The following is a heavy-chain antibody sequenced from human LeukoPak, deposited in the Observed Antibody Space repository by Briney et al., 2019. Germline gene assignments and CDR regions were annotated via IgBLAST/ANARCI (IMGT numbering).Heavy chain of an antibody. Sequence: SQTLSLTCAVSGDSISSNSAAWHWIRQSPSRGLEWLGRTYYRSKWYNHYAVSVKSRITITSDTSKNQFSLQLNSVTPEDTAVYYCVRDRDHGYKLDYWGQGTLVTVSS. D-gene: IGHD5-24*01. J-gene: IGHJ4*02. CDR1: GDSISSNSAA. V-gene: IGHV6-1*01. CDR2: TYYRSKWYN. CDR3: VRDRDHGYKLDY.